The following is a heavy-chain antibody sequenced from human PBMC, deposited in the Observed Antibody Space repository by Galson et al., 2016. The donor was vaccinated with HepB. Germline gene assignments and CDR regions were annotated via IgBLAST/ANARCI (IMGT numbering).Heavy chain of an antibody. CDR3: ATSDGDILVPYYRRRAVAITTPPPY. Sequence: SLRLSCAASGFTLSTYWMHWVRQAPGKGLVWVSRISNDGSSTTYADSVKGRFTISRDNAKNTLYVQMNSLRVEDTGVYYCATSDGDILVPYYRRRAVAITTPPPYWGQGTLVTVSS. D-gene: IGHD3-22*01. CDR1: GFTLSTYW. CDR2: ISNDGSST. J-gene: IGHJ4*02. V-gene: IGHV3-74*03.